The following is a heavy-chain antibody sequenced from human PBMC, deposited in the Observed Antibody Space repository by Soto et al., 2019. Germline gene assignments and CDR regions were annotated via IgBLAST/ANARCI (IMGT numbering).Heavy chain of an antibody. J-gene: IGHJ5*02. CDR3: ARDEVPAANWLDP. V-gene: IGHV1-18*01. D-gene: IGHD2-2*01. CDR2: ISGYNCNT. Sequence: ASVKVSCKASGYTFTNYVITWVRQAPGQGLEWMGWISGYNCNTNYAQKFQGRVTMTTDTSTTTAYMELRSLRSDDTAVYYCARDEVPAANWLDPWGQGTLVTVSS. CDR1: GYTFTNYV.